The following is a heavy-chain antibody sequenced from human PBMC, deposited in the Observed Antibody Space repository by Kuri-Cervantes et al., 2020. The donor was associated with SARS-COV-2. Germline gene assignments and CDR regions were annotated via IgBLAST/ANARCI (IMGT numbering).Heavy chain of an antibody. CDR2: IYHSGST. CDR3: ARDLHYYGSGSYFHY. D-gene: IGHD3-10*01. V-gene: IGHV4-38-2*02. CDR1: GYSISSGHY. Sequence: SQTLSLTCAVSGYSISSGHYWGWIRQPPGKGLEWIGSIYHSGSTYYNPSLKSRVTISVDTSKNQFSLKLSSVTAADTAVYYCARDLHYYGSGSYFHYWGQGTLVTVSS. J-gene: IGHJ4*02.